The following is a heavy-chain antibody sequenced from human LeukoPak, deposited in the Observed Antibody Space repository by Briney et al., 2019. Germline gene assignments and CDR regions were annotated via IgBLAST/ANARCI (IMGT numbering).Heavy chain of an antibody. J-gene: IGHJ4*01. D-gene: IGHD2-8*02. V-gene: IGHV3-30*04. CDR2: ISNDGNEK. Sequence: GGPLRLSCAASGFTFSAYVMHWVRQAPGKGLECVAAISNDGNEKYYADSVKGRFSISRDNSKNTLYLQMSSLRTEDTAVYYCARDGGYTGGWTYGAGDYWGQGNLVTVSS. CDR3: ARDGGYTGGWTYGAGDY. CDR1: GFTFSAYV.